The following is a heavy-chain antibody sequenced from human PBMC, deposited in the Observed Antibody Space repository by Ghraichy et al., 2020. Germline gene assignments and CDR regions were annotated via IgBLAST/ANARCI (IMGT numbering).Heavy chain of an antibody. CDR3: AKVKVVPLGAFDI. J-gene: IGHJ3*02. CDR1: GFTFSIYA. Sequence: LSLTCAASGFTFSIYAMSWVRQAPGKGLEWVSTISGSGGNTDYADSVKGRFTISRDNSKNTLYLQMTSLRAEDTAVYYCAKVKVVPLGAFDIWGQGTMVTVSS. V-gene: IGHV3-23*01. CDR2: ISGSGGNT. D-gene: IGHD2-2*01.